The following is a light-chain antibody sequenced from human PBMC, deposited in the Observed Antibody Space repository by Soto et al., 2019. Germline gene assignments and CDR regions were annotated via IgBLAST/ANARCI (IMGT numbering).Light chain of an antibody. J-gene: IGKJ1*01. CDR3: QQSYSIPLT. CDR2: DAS. CDR1: QSISSW. V-gene: IGKV1-5*01. Sequence: DIQMTPSPSTLSASVGDRVTITCRASQSISSWLAWYQQKPGKAPKLLIYDASSLESGVPSRFSGSGSGTDFTLTISSLQPEDFATYYCQQSYSIPLTCGQGTKVDIK.